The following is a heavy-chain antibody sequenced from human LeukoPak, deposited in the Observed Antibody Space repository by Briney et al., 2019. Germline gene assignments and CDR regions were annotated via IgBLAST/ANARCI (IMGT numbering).Heavy chain of an antibody. CDR3: ARDMIAGLDAFDI. CDR1: GGSFSGYY. Sequence: PSETLSLTCAVYGGSFSGYYWSWIRQPPGKGLERIGEINHSGSTNYNPSLKSRVTISVDTSKNQFSLKLSSVTAADTAVYYCARDMIAGLDAFDIWGQGTMVTVSS. CDR2: INHSGST. D-gene: IGHD3-16*01. V-gene: IGHV4-34*01. J-gene: IGHJ3*02.